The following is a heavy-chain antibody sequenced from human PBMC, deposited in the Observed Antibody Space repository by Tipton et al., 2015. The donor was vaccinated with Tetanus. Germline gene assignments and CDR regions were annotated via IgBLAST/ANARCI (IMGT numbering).Heavy chain of an antibody. CDR1: GDSVSGYY. CDR3: ARAAGFLGLTHDF. CDR2: VYYTGST. Sequence: TLSLTCTVSGDSVSGYYWSWIRQPPGKGLEWIGYVYYTGSTNHNPSLKSRVTISMDRSKNQISLQLTSVTAADTAVYYCARAAGFLGLTHDFWGRGTLVSVSS. V-gene: IGHV4-59*02. D-gene: IGHD2/OR15-2a*01. J-gene: IGHJ4*02.